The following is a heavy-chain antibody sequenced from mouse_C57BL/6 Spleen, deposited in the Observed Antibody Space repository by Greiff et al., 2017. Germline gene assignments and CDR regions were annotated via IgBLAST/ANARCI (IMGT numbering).Heavy chain of an antibody. D-gene: IGHD2-3*01. CDR3: ARKIYDGYLDY. J-gene: IGHJ2*01. CDR1: GYTFTSYW. Sequence: QVQLQQPGAELVMPGASVKLSCKASGYTFTSYWMHWVKQRPGQGLEWIGEIDPSASYTNYNQKFKGKSTLTVDKYSSTAYMQLSSLTSEDSAVYYCARKIYDGYLDYWGQGTTLTVSS. CDR2: IDPSASYT. V-gene: IGHV1-69*01.